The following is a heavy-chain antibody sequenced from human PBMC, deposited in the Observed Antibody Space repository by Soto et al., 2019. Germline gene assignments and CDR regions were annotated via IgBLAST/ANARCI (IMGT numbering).Heavy chain of an antibody. V-gene: IGHV3-74*01. Sequence: EVQLVESGGGLVQPGGSLGLSCAASGFTFSGYWMHWVRQVPGKGLVWVSRIKSDGTTTNYADSVKGRFTISRDNAENTLYLQMNSLRAEDTAVYYCARGGPYYQYYYGMDVWGQGTTVTVSS. CDR1: GFTFSGYW. CDR3: ARGGPYYQYYYGMDV. D-gene: IGHD1-26*01. CDR2: IKSDGTTT. J-gene: IGHJ6*02.